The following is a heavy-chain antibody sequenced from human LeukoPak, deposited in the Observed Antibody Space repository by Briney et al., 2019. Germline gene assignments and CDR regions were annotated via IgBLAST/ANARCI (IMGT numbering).Heavy chain of an antibody. J-gene: IGHJ4*02. Sequence: PGGSLRLSCAASGFTFSNYWMSWVRQAPGKGLEWLANINQDGSEIYYVDSVKGRFTISRDNGKNSLYLQINSLRADDTAVYYCARDPSSGYSNTHPDYWGQGTLVTASS. CDR1: GFTFSNYW. V-gene: IGHV3-7*01. CDR2: INQDGSEI. CDR3: ARDPSSGYSNTHPDY. D-gene: IGHD3-22*01.